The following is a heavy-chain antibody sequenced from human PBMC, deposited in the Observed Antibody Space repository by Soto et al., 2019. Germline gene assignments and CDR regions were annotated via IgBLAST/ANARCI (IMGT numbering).Heavy chain of an antibody. CDR2: IYYSGST. Sequence: QVQLQESGPGLVEPSQTLSLTCSVSGASIRSGDYYWNWIRQPPGKGLEWMAYIYYSGSTYYNPSLNRRITVSLDTPKNQFTLKLSSVTAADTAVYYCVRGRVSSGFQNLDYWGQGTLVTVSS. J-gene: IGHJ4*02. V-gene: IGHV4-30-4*01. CDR3: VRGRVSSGFQNLDY. D-gene: IGHD3-3*01. CDR1: GASIRSGDYY.